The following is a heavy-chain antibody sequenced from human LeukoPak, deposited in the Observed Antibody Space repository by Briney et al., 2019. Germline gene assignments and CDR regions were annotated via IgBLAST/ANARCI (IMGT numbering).Heavy chain of an antibody. Sequence: SVKVSCKASGGTFSSYAISWVRQAPGRGLEWMGGIIPIFGTANYAQKFQERVTITRDMSTNTASMELSSLRSEDTAVYYCATGYCTNGVCNGFDYWGQGTLVTVSS. CDR2: IIPIFGTA. D-gene: IGHD2-8*01. CDR3: ATGYCTNGVCNGFDY. J-gene: IGHJ4*02. CDR1: GGTFSSYA. V-gene: IGHV1-69*05.